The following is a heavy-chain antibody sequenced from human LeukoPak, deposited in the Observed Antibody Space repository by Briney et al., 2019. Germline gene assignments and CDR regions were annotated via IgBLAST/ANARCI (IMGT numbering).Heavy chain of an antibody. V-gene: IGHV3-64*01. J-gene: IGHJ4*02. CDR1: GFTFSTYA. D-gene: IGHD4-17*01. CDR2: ISPNGGST. CDR3: AREKVTTGFFDY. Sequence: GGSLRLSCAASGFTFSTYAMYWVRQAPGKGLEYVSAISPNGGSTFDANSVKGRFTVSRDNSKSTLYLHMGSLRADDMAVYYCAREKVTTGFFDYWGQGILVTVSS.